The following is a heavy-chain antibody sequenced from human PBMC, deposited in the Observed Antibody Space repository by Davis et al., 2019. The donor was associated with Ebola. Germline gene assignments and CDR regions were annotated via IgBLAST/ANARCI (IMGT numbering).Heavy chain of an antibody. D-gene: IGHD2-2*01. J-gene: IGHJ4*02. Sequence: GGSLRLSCAASGFIFSNYGMHWVRQAPGKGLEWVAFIQYDGSNEYYTDSVKGRFTISRDNSKNTLYLQMNSLRAEDTAVYYCAKDRGYIVVVPAADWGQRTLVTVSS. CDR3: AKDRGYIVVVPAAD. CDR1: GFIFSNYG. CDR2: IQYDGSNE. V-gene: IGHV3-30*02.